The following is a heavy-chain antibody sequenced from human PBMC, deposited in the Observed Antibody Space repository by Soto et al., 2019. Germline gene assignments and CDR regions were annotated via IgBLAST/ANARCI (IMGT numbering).Heavy chain of an antibody. Sequence: QVQLEQSGAEVKKPGASVRVSCKISGSTLSEFSMHWVRQAPGKGLEWMGGYVPEDGKTIYAPKFQDRVIMTEDTSTDTAYMELSRLRPEDTAVFICATGVGWGFIYSLQYWGQGTPVTVSS. CDR2: YVPEDGKT. CDR3: ATGVGWGFIYSLQY. J-gene: IGHJ4*02. CDR1: GSTLSEFS. D-gene: IGHD1-26*01. V-gene: IGHV1-24*01.